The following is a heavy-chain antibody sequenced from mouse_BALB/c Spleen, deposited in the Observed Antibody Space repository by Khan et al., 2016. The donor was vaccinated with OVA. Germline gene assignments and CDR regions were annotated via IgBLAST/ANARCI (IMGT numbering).Heavy chain of an antibody. D-gene: IGHD2-2*01. Sequence: QVRLQQSGAELARPGASVKLSCKTSGYTFTDFYINWVKQRTGQGLEWIGDIYPGRANTYYNEKFKGKATLTVDKSSSTAYMQLSSLTSEYSAVYFCARSGSGSFGFWGQGTLVTVSA. CDR2: IYPGRANT. CDR1: GYTFTDFY. J-gene: IGHJ3*01. V-gene: IGHV1-77*01. CDR3: ARSGSGSFGF.